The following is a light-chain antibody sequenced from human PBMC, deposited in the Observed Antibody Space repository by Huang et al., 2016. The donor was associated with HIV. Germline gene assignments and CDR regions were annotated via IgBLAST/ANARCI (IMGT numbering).Light chain of an antibody. J-gene: IGKJ2*01. CDR3: QQYNNWPPNT. Sequence: EIEMTQSPGTLSVSPGETATLSCRASQSISSSLAWYQHRPGQAPRLLFYGASTRATGIPARFIGSGSGTEFTLTISSLQSEDFAVYYCQQYNNWPPNTFGQGTKLEIK. CDR2: GAS. CDR1: QSISSS. V-gene: IGKV3-15*01.